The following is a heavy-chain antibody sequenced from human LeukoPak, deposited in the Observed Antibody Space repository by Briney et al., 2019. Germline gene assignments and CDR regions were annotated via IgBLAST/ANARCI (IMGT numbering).Heavy chain of an antibody. CDR3: ARRDYYYYYMDG. CDR2: IYSDGST. CDR1: GFTVSSNY. V-gene: IGHV3-66*02. Sequence: GGSLRLSCAASGFTVSSNYMSWVRQAPGKGLEWVSVIYSDGSTNYADSVKGRFTISRDNSKNTLYLQMNSLRAGDTAVYYCARRDYYYYYMDGWGKGTTVTVSS. J-gene: IGHJ6*03.